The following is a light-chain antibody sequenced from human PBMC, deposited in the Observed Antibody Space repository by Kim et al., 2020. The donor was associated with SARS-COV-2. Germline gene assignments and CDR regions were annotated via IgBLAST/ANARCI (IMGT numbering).Light chain of an antibody. CDR3: QAWDSSTAV. J-gene: IGLJ2*01. CDR1: KLGDKY. V-gene: IGLV3-1*01. CDR2: QDS. Sequence: SVSPGQTARVTCYGDKLGDKYACWYQQKPGQSPVLVIYQDSKRPSGIPQRFSGSNSGNTATLTISGTQTMDEADYYCQAWDSSTAVFGGGTKLTVL.